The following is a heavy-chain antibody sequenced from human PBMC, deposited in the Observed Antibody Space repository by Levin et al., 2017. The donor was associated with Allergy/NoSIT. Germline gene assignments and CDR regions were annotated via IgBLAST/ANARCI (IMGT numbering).Heavy chain of an antibody. V-gene: IGHV4-31*03. Sequence: SETLSLTCIVSGPVSGVSVSSDAYYWSWIRQHPGKGLEWIGYIRYNDSTHYNPSLKSRVTISRDTSENHFSVRLSSVTAADTAVYYGARGRNSVFLNNWGQGILVTVSS. J-gene: IGHJ4*02. D-gene: IGHD5/OR15-5a*01. CDR1: GVSVSSDAYY. CDR2: IRYNDST. CDR3: ARGRNSVFLNN.